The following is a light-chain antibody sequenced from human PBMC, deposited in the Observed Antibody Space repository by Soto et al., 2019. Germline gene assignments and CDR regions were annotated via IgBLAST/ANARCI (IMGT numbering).Light chain of an antibody. V-gene: IGLV2-14*01. J-gene: IGLJ2*01. CDR2: EVS. Sequence: QSALTQPASVSGSPGQSITISCTGTSSDVGGYDSVSWYQQHPGKAPKLMIYEVSNRPSRVSSRFSGSKSGNTASLTISGLQAEDEADYYCSSYTSSSTVGVFGGGTKLTVL. CDR3: SSYTSSSTVGV. CDR1: SSDVGGYDS.